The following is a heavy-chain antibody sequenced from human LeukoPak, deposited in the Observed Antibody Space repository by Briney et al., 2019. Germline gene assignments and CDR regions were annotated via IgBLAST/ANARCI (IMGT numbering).Heavy chain of an antibody. J-gene: IGHJ4*02. V-gene: IGHV3-23*01. CDR3: ASQGSVLRYFNY. CDR2: ISGSGGST. D-gene: IGHD3-9*01. Sequence: GGSLRLSCAASGFTFSSYAMSWVRQAPGKGLEWVSAISGSGGSTYYADSVKGRFTISRDNSKNTLYLQMNSLRAEDTAVYYCASQGSVLRYFNYWGQGTLVTVSS. CDR1: GFTFSSYA.